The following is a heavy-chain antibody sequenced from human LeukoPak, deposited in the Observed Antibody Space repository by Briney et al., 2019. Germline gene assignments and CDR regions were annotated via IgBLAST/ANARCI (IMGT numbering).Heavy chain of an antibody. CDR2: ISASGGGT. Sequence: HPGGSLRLSCAASDFIFRGYGMSWVRQAPGKGLEWVSAISASGGGTYYADSVKGRFTISRDNSRNTLYLQMNSLRAEDTAIYYCAKEVTPGALLYGPFDYWGQGTLVTVSS. V-gene: IGHV3-23*01. CDR3: AKEVTPGALLYGPFDY. CDR1: DFIFRGYG. D-gene: IGHD4-23*01. J-gene: IGHJ4*02.